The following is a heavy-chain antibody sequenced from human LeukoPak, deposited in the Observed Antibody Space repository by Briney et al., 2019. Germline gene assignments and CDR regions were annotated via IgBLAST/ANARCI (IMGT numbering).Heavy chain of an antibody. D-gene: IGHD5-12*01. V-gene: IGHV3-21*01. CDR3: AGDLGLRRMI. J-gene: IGHJ2*01. CDR1: GFTFSSHS. CDR2: ITSSSDYI. Sequence: GGSLRLSCAASGFTFSSHSMNWVRQAPGKGLGWVSVITSSSDYIYYADSLKGRFTVSRDNAKNSLYLQVNSLRVEDTAVYFCAGDLGLRRMIWGRGTLVAVSS.